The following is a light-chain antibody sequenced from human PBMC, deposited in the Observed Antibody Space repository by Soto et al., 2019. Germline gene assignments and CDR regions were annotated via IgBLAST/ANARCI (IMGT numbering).Light chain of an antibody. CDR2: GAS. Sequence: EIVMTQSPATLSVSPGERATLSCRASQSVSSNLAWYQQKPGQAPRLLIYGASTRATGIPARFSGSGSGTEFTLTISSLQSDAFAVYYCQQYNNWPPWTFGQGTKVELK. J-gene: IGKJ1*01. CDR1: QSVSSN. V-gene: IGKV3-15*01. CDR3: QQYNNWPPWT.